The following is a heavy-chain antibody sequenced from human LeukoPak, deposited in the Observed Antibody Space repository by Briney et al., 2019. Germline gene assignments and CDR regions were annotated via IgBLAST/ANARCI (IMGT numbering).Heavy chain of an antibody. V-gene: IGHV4-59*01. Sequence: KPSETLSLTYTVSGGSISNYYWSWIRQPPGKGLEWIGHVYYSGSTNYNPSLKSRVTISVDTSKNQFSLKLSSVTAADTAVYYCARDYSSSWYGDWGQGTLVTVSS. CDR2: VYYSGST. J-gene: IGHJ4*02. D-gene: IGHD6-13*01. CDR3: ARDYSSSWYGD. CDR1: GGSISNYY.